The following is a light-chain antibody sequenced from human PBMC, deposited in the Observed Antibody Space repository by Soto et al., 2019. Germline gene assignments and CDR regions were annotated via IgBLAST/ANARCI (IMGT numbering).Light chain of an antibody. CDR2: LNSDGSH. J-gene: IGLJ2*01. CDR1: SGHSSYA. CDR3: QTWVTGIQV. Sequence: QSVLTQSPSASASLGASVKLTCTLSSGHSSYAIAWHQQQPEKGPRYLMKLNSDGSHSKGDGIPDRFSGSSSGAERYLTISSLQSEDDADYYCQTWVTGIQVFGGGTKLTVL. V-gene: IGLV4-69*01.